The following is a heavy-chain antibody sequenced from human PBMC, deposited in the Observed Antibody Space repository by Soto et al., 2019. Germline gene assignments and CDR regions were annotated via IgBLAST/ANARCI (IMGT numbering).Heavy chain of an antibody. CDR3: AGWGRTGGLDV. V-gene: IGHV3-30*19. CDR2: TSYDGSDK. CDR1: GFTFRSYV. D-gene: IGHD3-16*01. J-gene: IGHJ1*01. Sequence: QVQLVESGGGVVQPGTSLRVSCVGSGFTFRSYVIHWVRQAPGKGLEWVALTSYDGSDKYYDDSVRGRFTISRDNSRNTVDVQMDSLRLEDMALYYCAGWGRTGGLDVWGQGTLVSV.